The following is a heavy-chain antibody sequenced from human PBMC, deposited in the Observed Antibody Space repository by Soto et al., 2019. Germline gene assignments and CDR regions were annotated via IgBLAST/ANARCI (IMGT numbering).Heavy chain of an antibody. V-gene: IGHV3-7*03. D-gene: IGHD3-3*01. CDR2: IKPDGSEK. Sequence: EGQLVESGGGLVQPGGSLRLSCEASGLTFSSYWMTWVRQAPGKGLEWVADIKPDGSEKYYVDSVEGRFTISRDNAKNSIYLEMNNLRVEDTAVYYCARSITTLGVVTISDDNWFDPWGQGTPVTVSS. CDR1: GLTFSSYW. CDR3: ARSITTLGVVTISDDNWFDP. J-gene: IGHJ5*02.